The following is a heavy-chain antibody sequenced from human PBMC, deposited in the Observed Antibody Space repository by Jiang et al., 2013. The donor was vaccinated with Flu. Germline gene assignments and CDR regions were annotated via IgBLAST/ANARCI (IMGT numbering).Heavy chain of an antibody. Sequence: ISCKGSGYSFTSYWIGWVRQMPGKGLEWMGIIYPGDSDTRYSPSFQGQVTISADKSISTAYLQWSSLKASDTAMYYCARYCGGDCYSGYFQHWGQGTLVTVSS. CDR2: IYPGDSDT. D-gene: IGHD2-21*01. CDR1: GYSFTSYW. V-gene: IGHV5-51*01. J-gene: IGHJ1*01. CDR3: ARYCGGDCYSGYFQH.